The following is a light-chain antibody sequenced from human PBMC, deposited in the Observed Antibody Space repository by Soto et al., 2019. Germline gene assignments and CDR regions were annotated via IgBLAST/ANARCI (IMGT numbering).Light chain of an antibody. CDR3: QQYNNWPWYT. CDR2: GAS. V-gene: IGKV3-15*01. Sequence: EIVMTQSPATLSVSPGERATLSCRASQIVSSNLAWYQQKPGQAPRLLIYGASTRATGIPARFSGSGSGTEFTLTISSLQSEDFAVYYCQQYNNWPWYTFGQGTKLEIK. CDR1: QIVSSN. J-gene: IGKJ2*01.